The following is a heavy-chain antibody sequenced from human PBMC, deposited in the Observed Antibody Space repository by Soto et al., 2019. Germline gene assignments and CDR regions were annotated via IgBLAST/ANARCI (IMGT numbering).Heavy chain of an antibody. CDR1: GFTFADFA. CDR2: ISWNGARR. J-gene: IGHJ4*02. V-gene: IGHV3-9*01. D-gene: IGHD3-10*01. CDR3: ANLPLYGAGFDC. Sequence: EVQLVESGGGLVQPGRSLRLSCAASGFTFADFAFHWVRQAPGRGVGCVAGISWNGARRGYAHFVKGRFTISRGNAKNSLHPQMNSLRSEDTALYYCANLPLYGAGFDCWGQGTLVTVSS.